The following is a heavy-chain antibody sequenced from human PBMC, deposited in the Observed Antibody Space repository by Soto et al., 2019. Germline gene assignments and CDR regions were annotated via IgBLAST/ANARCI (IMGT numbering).Heavy chain of an antibody. Sequence: AESLKISCKAAGYSFTSHLNGWVHHMPGKDLEWMGIIYPGDSDTRYRPSFEGQVTISADKSISTAYLQWSSLKASDTAMYYCARHLEMAAIDSWGQGTLVTVSS. CDR3: ARHLEMAAIDS. V-gene: IGHV5-51*07. D-gene: IGHD6-19*01. J-gene: IGHJ4*02. CDR2: IYPGDSDT. CDR1: GYSFTSHL.